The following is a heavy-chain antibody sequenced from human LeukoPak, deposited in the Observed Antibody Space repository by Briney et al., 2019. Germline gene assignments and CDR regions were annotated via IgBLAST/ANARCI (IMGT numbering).Heavy chain of an antibody. D-gene: IGHD2-15*01. J-gene: IGHJ5*02. V-gene: IGHV5-51*01. CDR3: ASSLPPSYCSGGSCGFDP. CDR2: IYPGDSDT. Sequence: GESLKISCKGSGYSFTSFWIGWVRQMPGKGLEWMGIIYPGDSDTRYSPSFQGQVTISADKSISTAYLQWSSLKASDTAMYYCASSLPPSYCSGGSCGFDPWGQGTLVTVSS. CDR1: GYSFTSFW.